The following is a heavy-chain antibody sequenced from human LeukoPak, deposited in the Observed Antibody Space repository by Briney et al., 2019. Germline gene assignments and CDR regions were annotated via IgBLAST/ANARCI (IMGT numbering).Heavy chain of an antibody. Sequence: AGGSLRLSCAASGFTFSSYSMNWVRQAPGKGLEWVSYISTSSSTIYYADSVKGRFTISRDNAKNSLYLQINSLRAEDTAVYYCARVEEVGATIFDYWGQGTLVTVSS. CDR2: ISTSSSTI. D-gene: IGHD1-26*01. CDR1: GFTFSSYS. V-gene: IGHV3-48*01. J-gene: IGHJ4*02. CDR3: ARVEEVGATIFDY.